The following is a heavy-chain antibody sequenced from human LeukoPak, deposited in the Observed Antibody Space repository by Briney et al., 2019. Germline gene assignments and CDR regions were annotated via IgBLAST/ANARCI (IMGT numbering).Heavy chain of an antibody. CDR1: GFTFSSYG. Sequence: GGSLRLSCAASGFTFSSYGMHWVRQAPGKGLEWVAFIRFDGSNKNYADSIKGRFTISRDNSKNTVYLHMNSLRADDTAVYYCARPRRYYDSSGYWDAFDIWGQGTMVTVSS. D-gene: IGHD3-22*01. CDR2: IRFDGSNK. CDR3: ARPRRYYDSSGYWDAFDI. J-gene: IGHJ3*02. V-gene: IGHV3-30*02.